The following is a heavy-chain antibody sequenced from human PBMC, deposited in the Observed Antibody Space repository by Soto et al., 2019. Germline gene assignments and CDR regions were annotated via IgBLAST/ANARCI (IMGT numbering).Heavy chain of an antibody. J-gene: IGHJ3*02. CDR2: INPNSGGT. CDR3: ARGKDIVVVVAATGDAFDI. D-gene: IGHD2-15*01. CDR1: GYTFTGYY. V-gene: IGHV1-2*04. Sequence: QVQLVQSGAEVKKPGASVKVSCKASGYTFTGYYMHWVRQAPGQGLEWMGWINPNSGGTNYAQRCQGWVTMTRDTSISTAYMELSRLRSDDTAVYYCARGKDIVVVVAATGDAFDIWGQGTMVTVSS.